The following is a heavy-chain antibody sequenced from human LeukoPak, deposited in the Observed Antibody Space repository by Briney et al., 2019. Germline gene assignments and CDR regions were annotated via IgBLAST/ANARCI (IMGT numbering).Heavy chain of an antibody. Sequence: HAGGSLRLSCVASGFSFSSNSMNWLRQAPGQELQWVAYISRDSSTIYYADSVKGRFTISRDNARNSLFLEMTRLIDDDSALYHCSRTMVPEVITFDIWGRGTLVTVSS. V-gene: IGHV3-48*02. J-gene: IGHJ3*02. CDR2: ISRDSSTI. CDR1: GFSFSSNS. CDR3: SRTMVPEVITFDI. D-gene: IGHD3-10*01.